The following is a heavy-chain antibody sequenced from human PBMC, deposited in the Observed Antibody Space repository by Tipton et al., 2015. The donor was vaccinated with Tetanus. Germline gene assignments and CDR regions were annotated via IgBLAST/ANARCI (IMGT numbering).Heavy chain of an antibody. CDR3: ARGRSGGSCCNFDY. J-gene: IGHJ4*02. V-gene: IGHV4-59*01. CDR1: GGSISSYY. Sequence: GLVKPSETLSLTCTVSGGSISSYYWSWIRQPAGKGLEWIGYIYYSGSTNYNPSLKSRVTISVDTSKNQFSLKLSSVTAADAAVYYCARGRSGGSCCNFDYWGQGTLVTVSS. CDR2: IYYSGST. D-gene: IGHD2-15*01.